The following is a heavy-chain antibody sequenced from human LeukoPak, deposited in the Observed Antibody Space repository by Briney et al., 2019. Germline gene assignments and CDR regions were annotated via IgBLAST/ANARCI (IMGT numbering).Heavy chain of an antibody. CDR2: ISYDGSNK. V-gene: IGHV3-30*18. D-gene: IGHD3-22*01. Sequence: GGSLRLSCAASGFTFSSYGMHWVRQAPGKGLEWGAVISYDGSNKYCADSVKGRFTISRDNSKNTLYLQMNSLRAEDTAVYYCAKDSDDSSPDYWGQGTLVTVSS. CDR1: GFTFSSYG. CDR3: AKDSDDSSPDY. J-gene: IGHJ4*02.